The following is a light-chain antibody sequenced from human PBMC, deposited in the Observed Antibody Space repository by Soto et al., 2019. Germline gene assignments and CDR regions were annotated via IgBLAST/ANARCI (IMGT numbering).Light chain of an antibody. CDR3: SYYRSRSTVV. J-gene: IGLJ2*01. CDR2: EVS. CDR1: NSDVGSYNR. V-gene: IGLV2-18*01. Sequence: QSALTQPPSVSGSPGQSVTISCTGTNSDVGSYNRVSWYQQPPGTAPKLMIYEVSNRPSGVPDRFSGSKSGNTASLTISGLQAEDADDYYCSYYRSRSTVVFGGGTKLTVL.